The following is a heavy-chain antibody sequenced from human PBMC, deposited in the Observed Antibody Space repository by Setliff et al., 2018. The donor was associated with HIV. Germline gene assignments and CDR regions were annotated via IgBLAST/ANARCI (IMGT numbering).Heavy chain of an antibody. V-gene: IGHV1-18*01. D-gene: IGHD6-19*01. CDR1: GYTFTSYG. Sequence: ASVKVSCKASGYTFTSYGISWVRQAPGQGLEWMGWISAYNGNTNYAQKLQGRVTMTTDTSTSTAYMELRSLRSDDTAVYYCARVLDPGIAVATHAFDIWGQGTMVTVSS. CDR2: ISAYNGNT. CDR3: ARVLDPGIAVATHAFDI. J-gene: IGHJ3*02.